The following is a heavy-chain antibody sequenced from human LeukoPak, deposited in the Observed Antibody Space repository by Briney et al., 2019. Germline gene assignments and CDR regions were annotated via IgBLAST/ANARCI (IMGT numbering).Heavy chain of an antibody. CDR2: IHHSGST. CDR1: GGSISTNNW. CDR3: ARAPLSGTYYTDAFDI. V-gene: IGHV4-4*02. J-gene: IGHJ3*02. Sequence: SETLSLTCAVSGGSISTNNWWTWVRQPPGKGLEWIGEIHHSGSTDYNPSLKSRVTISPDKSKNQFSLTLTSVTAADTAVYFCARAPLSGTYYTDAFDIWGQGTMVTVSS. D-gene: IGHD1-26*01.